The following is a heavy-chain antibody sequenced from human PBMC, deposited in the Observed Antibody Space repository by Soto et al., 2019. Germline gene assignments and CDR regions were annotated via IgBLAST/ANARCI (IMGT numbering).Heavy chain of an antibody. Sequence: SETLSLTCTISGGSINGYYWSWIRQPPGKGLEWIGYVYYTGTTKYNPSLESRVTISVDRSKNQFSLKLSSVTAADTAVYYCARAKDYYGSGSYRGVNWFDPWGQGTLVTVSS. D-gene: IGHD3-10*01. CDR3: ARAKDYYGSGSYRGVNWFDP. J-gene: IGHJ5*02. V-gene: IGHV4-59*12. CDR1: GGSINGYY. CDR2: VYYTGTT.